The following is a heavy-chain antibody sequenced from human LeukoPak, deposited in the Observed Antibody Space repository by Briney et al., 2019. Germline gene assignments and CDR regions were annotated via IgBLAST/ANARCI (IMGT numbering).Heavy chain of an antibody. CDR3: ARVGSGWYDFDY. J-gene: IGHJ4*02. D-gene: IGHD6-19*01. V-gene: IGHV3-33*01. Sequence: GGSLRLSCAASGXSFSSCGMHWVRQAPGKGLEWVAVIWSDGSTKYYADPVKGRFTISRDNSRNTLYMQMNSLRAEDTAVYYCARVGSGWYDFDYWGQGTLVTVSS. CDR2: IWSDGSTK. CDR1: GXSFSSCG.